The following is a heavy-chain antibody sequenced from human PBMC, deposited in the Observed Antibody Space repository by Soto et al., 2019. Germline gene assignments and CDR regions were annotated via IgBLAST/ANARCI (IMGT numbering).Heavy chain of an antibody. Sequence: PSETLSLTCTVSGGSISSGGYYWSWIRQHPGKGLEWIGYIYYSGSTYYNPSLKSRVTISVDTSKNQFSLKLSSVTAADTAVYYCARDGMDTARVPPPPVHFGMAVWGHGPPVNVSS. V-gene: IGHV4-31*03. J-gene: IGHJ6*02. CDR3: ARDGMDTARVPPPPVHFGMAV. CDR2: IYYSGST. CDR1: GGSISSGGYY. D-gene: IGHD5-18*01.